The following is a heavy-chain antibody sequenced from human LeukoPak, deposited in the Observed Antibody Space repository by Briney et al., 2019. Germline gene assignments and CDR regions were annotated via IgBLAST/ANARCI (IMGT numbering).Heavy chain of an antibody. J-gene: IGHJ5*02. CDR2: VYHIGRV. D-gene: IGHD2-15*01. V-gene: IGHV4-59*01. CDR3: ARQHCSGGSCWFNP. Sequence: SETLSLTCTVSGDSISNFHWSWIRQPPGKGLEWIGYVYHIGRVSYHPSLKSRVTMSIDTSGNQYSLKLHSMTAADTAVYFCARQHCSGGSCWFNPWGQGTLVTVSS. CDR1: GDSISNFH.